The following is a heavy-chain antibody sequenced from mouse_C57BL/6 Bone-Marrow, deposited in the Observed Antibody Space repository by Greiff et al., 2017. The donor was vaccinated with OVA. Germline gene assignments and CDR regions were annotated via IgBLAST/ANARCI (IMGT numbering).Heavy chain of an antibody. D-gene: IGHD3-2*02. CDR1: GFTFSSYA. Sequence: DVKLVESGGGLVKPGGSLKLSCAASGFTFSSYAMSWVRQTPEKRLEWVATISDGGSYTYYPDNVKGRFTISRDNAKNNLYLQMSHLKSEDTAMYYGARVRELRPFDYWGQGTTLTVSS. CDR2: ISDGGSYT. V-gene: IGHV5-4*03. J-gene: IGHJ2*01. CDR3: ARVRELRPFDY.